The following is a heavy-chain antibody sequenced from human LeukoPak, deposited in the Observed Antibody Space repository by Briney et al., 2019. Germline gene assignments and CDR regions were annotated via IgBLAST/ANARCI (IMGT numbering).Heavy chain of an antibody. V-gene: IGHV3-7*03. J-gene: IGHJ5*02. CDR2: IKHDGSEK. Sequence: GGSLRLSCAASGFTFSSYWMSWVRQAPGKGLEWVANIKHDGSEKYYVDSVKGRFTISRDNAKNSLYLQMNSLRAEDTAVYYCAKDPTIAAANWFDPWGQGTLVTVSS. CDR1: GFTFSSYW. CDR3: AKDPTIAAANWFDP. D-gene: IGHD6-13*01.